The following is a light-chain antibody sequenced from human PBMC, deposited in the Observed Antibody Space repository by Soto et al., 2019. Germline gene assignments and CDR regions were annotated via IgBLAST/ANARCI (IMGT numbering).Light chain of an antibody. CDR3: QKRSNGIT. CDR2: DAS. Sequence: EIVLTQSPATLSLSPGERATLSCRASQSVSSYLAWYQQKPGQAPRLLIYDASNRATGIPARFSGSGSGTDFTLTISSLAPEDFAVYYCQKRSNGITFGGGTKVEIK. V-gene: IGKV3-11*01. CDR1: QSVSSY. J-gene: IGKJ4*01.